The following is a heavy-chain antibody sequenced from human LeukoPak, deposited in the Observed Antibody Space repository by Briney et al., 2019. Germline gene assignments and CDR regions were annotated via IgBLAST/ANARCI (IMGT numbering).Heavy chain of an antibody. Sequence: PGGSLRLSCAASGFTFSSYTVSWVRQAPGKGLEWVSAISGSGGNTYYADSVKGRFTISRDNFKNTLYLQMNSLRAEDTAVYYCAKEEAASGIRWFDPWGQGALVTVSS. CDR1: GFTFSSYT. CDR2: ISGSGGNT. D-gene: IGHD6-13*01. CDR3: AKEEAASGIRWFDP. V-gene: IGHV3-23*01. J-gene: IGHJ5*02.